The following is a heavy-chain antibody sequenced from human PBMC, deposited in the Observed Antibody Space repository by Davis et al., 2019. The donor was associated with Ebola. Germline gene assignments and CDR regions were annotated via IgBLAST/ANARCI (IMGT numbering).Heavy chain of an antibody. Sequence: SETLSLTCAVSGGSFSGYYWSWIRQPPGKGLEWIGEINHSGSTNYNPSLKSRVTISVDTSKNKFSLKLSSVTAADTAVYYWARGGKWLPYSPWGQGTLVTVSS. CDR3: ARGGKWLPYSP. D-gene: IGHD5-12*01. CDR1: GGSFSGYY. V-gene: IGHV4-34*01. J-gene: IGHJ5*02. CDR2: INHSGST.